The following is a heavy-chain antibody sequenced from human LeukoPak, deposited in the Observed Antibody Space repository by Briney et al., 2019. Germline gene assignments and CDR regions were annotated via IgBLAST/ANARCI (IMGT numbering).Heavy chain of an antibody. CDR3: ARDSPQYYYDSSGYYGY. J-gene: IGHJ4*02. V-gene: IGHV3-11*04. D-gene: IGHD3-22*01. CDR1: GFTFSDYY. CDR2: ISSSGSTI. Sequence: TGGSLRLSCAASGFTFSDYYMSWIRQAPGKGLEWVSYISSSGSTIYYADSVKGRFTISRDNAKNSLYLQMNSLRAEDTAVYYCARDSPQYYYDSSGYYGYWGQGTLVTVSS.